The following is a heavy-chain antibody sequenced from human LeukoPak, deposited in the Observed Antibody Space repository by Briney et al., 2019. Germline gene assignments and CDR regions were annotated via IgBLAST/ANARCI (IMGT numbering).Heavy chain of an antibody. CDR1: GGSFSGYY. Sequence: PSETLSLTCAVYGGSFSGYYWSWIRQPPGKGLEWIGEINHSGSTNYNPSLKSRVTISVDTSKNQFSLKLSSVTAADTAVYYCARLPYYYDSSGSKGYFQHWGQGTLVTVSS. CDR2: INHSGST. J-gene: IGHJ1*01. V-gene: IGHV4-34*01. CDR3: ARLPYYYDSSGSKGYFQH. D-gene: IGHD3-22*01.